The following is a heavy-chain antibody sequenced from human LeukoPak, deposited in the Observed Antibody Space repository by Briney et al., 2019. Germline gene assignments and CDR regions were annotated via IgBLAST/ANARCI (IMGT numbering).Heavy chain of an antibody. CDR1: GYTFTSYY. J-gene: IGHJ6*03. Sequence: ASVKVSCKASGYTFTSYYMHWVRQAPGQGLEWMGIINPSGGSTSYAQKFQGRVTMTRDTSTSTVYMELSSLRSEDTAVYYCARAPPRWRSYGSYYYYYMDVWGKGTTVTVSS. V-gene: IGHV1-46*01. CDR2: INPSGGST. CDR3: ARAPPRWRSYGSYYYYYMDV. D-gene: IGHD5-18*01.